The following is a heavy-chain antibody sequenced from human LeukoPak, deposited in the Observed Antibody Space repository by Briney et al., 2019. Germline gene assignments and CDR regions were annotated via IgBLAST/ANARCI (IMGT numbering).Heavy chain of an antibody. J-gene: IGHJ4*02. Sequence: GGSLRLSCSASGFTFSSYAMHWVRQAPGKGLEYVSAFSSNGGSTYYADSVKGRFTISRDNSKNTLYLQMSSLRAEDTAVYYCVKDPQLRYFDRYYFDYWGQGTLVTVSS. CDR1: GFTFSSYA. V-gene: IGHV3-64D*06. CDR3: VKDPQLRYFDRYYFDY. CDR2: FSSNGGST. D-gene: IGHD3-9*01.